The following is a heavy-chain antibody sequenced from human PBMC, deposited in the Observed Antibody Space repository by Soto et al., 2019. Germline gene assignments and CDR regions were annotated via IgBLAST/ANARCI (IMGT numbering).Heavy chain of an antibody. CDR1: GYTFTSYG. CDR3: ARDSKQWELLLTPDHDY. Sequence: QVQLVQSGAEVKKPGASVKVSCKASGYTFTSYGISWVRQAPGQGLEWMGWISAYNGNTNYAKKLQGRVTITTDTSTSTAYRELRSLRSDDTAVYYCARDSKQWELLLTPDHDYWGQGTLVTVSA. CDR2: ISAYNGNT. V-gene: IGHV1-18*01. J-gene: IGHJ4*02. D-gene: IGHD1-26*01.